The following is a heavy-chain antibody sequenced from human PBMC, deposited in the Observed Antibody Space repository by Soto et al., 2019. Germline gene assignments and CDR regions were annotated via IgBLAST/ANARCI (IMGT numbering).Heavy chain of an antibody. J-gene: IGHJ6*02. CDR2: IIPIFGTA. CDR3: ARGYYDSSGYYRTETYYYYYGMDV. D-gene: IGHD3-22*01. CDR1: GYAFTTYG. V-gene: IGHV1-69*01. Sequence: ASVKVSCKASGYAFTTYGISWVRQAPGQGLEWMGGIIPIFGTANYAQKFQGRVTITADESTSTAYMELSSLRSEDTAVYYCARGYYDSSGYYRTETYYYYYGMDVWGQGTTVTVSS.